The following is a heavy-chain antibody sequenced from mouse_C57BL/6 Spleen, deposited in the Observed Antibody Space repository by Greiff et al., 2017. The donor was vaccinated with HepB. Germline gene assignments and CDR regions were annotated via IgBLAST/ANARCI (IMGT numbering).Heavy chain of an antibody. D-gene: IGHD2-3*01. V-gene: IGHV5-6*02. CDR1: GFTFSSYG. J-gene: IGHJ1*03. CDR2: ISSGGSYT. Sequence: DVMLVESGGDLVKPGGSLKLSCAASGFTFSSYGMSWVRQTPDKRLEWVATISSGGSYTYYPDSVKGRFTISRDNAKNTLYLQMSSLKSEDTAMYYCAREKGDGYYDWYFDVWGTGTTVTVSS. CDR3: AREKGDGYYDWYFDV.